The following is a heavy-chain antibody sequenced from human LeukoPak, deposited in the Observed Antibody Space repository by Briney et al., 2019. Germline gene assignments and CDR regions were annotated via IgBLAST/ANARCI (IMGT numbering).Heavy chain of an antibody. CDR1: GFTFSRYW. J-gene: IGHJ4*02. Sequence: GGSLRLSCAASGFTFSRYWMHWVRQAPGKGLEWVSGISGSDGSTYYADSVKGRFTISRDNSNNTLYLQMDSLRAEDTAVYYCAREPGTTLLTRLYLWGQGTLVTVSS. CDR2: ISGSDGST. CDR3: AREPGTTLLTRLYL. D-gene: IGHD3-10*01. V-gene: IGHV3-23*01.